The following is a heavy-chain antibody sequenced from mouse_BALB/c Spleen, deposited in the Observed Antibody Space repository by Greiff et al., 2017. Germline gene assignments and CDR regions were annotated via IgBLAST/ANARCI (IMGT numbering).Heavy chain of an antibody. CDR1: GYSITSGYY. Sequence: EVKLQESGPGLVKPSQSLSLTCSVTGYSITSGYYWNWIRQFPGNKLEWMGYISYDGSNNYNPSLKNRISITRDTSKNQFFLKLNSVTTEDTATYYCARDYYGGYAMDYWGQGTSVTVSS. CDR2: ISYDGSN. V-gene: IGHV3-6*02. D-gene: IGHD1-1*01. CDR3: ARDYYGGYAMDY. J-gene: IGHJ4*01.